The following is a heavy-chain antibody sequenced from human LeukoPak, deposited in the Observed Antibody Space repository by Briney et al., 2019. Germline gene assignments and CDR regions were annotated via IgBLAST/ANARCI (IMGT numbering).Heavy chain of an antibody. CDR2: IYFSGNT. Sequence: PSETLSLTCTVSGGSISSYYWSWIRQPPGKGLEWIGSIYFSGNTYYNPSLKSRVTISVDTSKNQFSLKLSSVTAADTAVYYCATGSSRYYYYMDVWGKGTTVTVSS. CDR3: ATGSSRYYYYMDV. J-gene: IGHJ6*03. D-gene: IGHD3-10*01. CDR1: GGSISSYY. V-gene: IGHV4-59*05.